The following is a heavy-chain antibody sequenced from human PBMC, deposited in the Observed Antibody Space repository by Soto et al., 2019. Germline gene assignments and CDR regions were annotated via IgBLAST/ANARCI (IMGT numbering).Heavy chain of an antibody. V-gene: IGHV5-51*01. CDR3: ARLGRYYYDSSGYYNY. Sequence: PGESLRISCKGSGYSFASYWIGWVRQMTGTGLEWMGIIYPGDSDTRYSPSFQGQVTISADKSISTAYLQWSSLKASDTAMYYCARLGRYYYDSSGYYNYWGQGSLVTVSS. CDR2: IYPGDSDT. D-gene: IGHD3-22*01. J-gene: IGHJ4*02. CDR1: GYSFASYW.